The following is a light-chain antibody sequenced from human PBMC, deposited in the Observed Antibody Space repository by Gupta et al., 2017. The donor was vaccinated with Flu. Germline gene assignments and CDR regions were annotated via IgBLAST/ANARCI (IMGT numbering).Light chain of an antibody. Sequence: SYELTQPPSVSVSPGQTARITCSGDALSNQYTYWYQQKPGQAPVLVIFKDTERPSGIPERFSGANSGTTVTLTISGVQAEDDAAYYCQSADNSGTYVVFGGGTRLTV. CDR1: ALSNQY. CDR2: KDT. V-gene: IGLV3-25*03. J-gene: IGLJ3*02. CDR3: QSADNSGTYVV.